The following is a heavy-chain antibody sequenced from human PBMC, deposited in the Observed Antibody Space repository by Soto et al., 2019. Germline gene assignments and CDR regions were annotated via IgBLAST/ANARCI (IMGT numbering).Heavy chain of an antibody. CDR1: GFSLTSSHMG. CDR2: IYWDDDK. CDR3: AHAGDYDLFTFDL. V-gene: IGHV2-5*02. J-gene: IGHJ4*02. D-gene: IGHD4-17*01. Sequence: QITLKESGPTLVRPAQTLTLTCDFSGFSLTSSHMGVAWIRQPPGKALEWLALIYWDDDKRYSPSLKNRLAISKDTSRNPVVLTITNVDPVDTATYFCAHAGDYDLFTFDLWGPGTMVTLSS.